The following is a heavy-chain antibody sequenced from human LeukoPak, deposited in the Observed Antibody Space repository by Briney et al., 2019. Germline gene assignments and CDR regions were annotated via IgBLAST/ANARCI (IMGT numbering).Heavy chain of an antibody. CDR2: ISSSSSTI. CDR1: GFTFSSYS. CDR3: ARVPYPGYYGSGRGY. D-gene: IGHD3-10*01. V-gene: IGHV3-48*01. J-gene: IGHJ4*02. Sequence: GGSLRLSCAASGFTFSSYSMNWVRQAPGKGLEWVSYISSSSSTIYYADSVKGRFTISRDNAKNSLYLQMNSLRAEDPAVYYCARVPYPGYYGSGRGYWGQGTLVTVSS.